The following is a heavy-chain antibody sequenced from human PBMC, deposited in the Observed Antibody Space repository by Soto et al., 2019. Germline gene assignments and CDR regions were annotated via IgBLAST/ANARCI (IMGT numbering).Heavy chain of an antibody. V-gene: IGHV3-23*01. J-gene: IGHJ6*02. CDR3: EIRPQGYVGLFGMDV. CDR1: DFTITDYA. CDR2: ISGSSGRT. Sequence: GGSLRLSCAAADFTITDYAMTWVRQAPGKGLEWVSAISGSSGRTYYADSVKGRFTISRDSSKNTLYLKMNSLRAEDTAVYYCEIRPQGYVGLFGMDVWGQGTTVTVSS. D-gene: IGHD1-1*01.